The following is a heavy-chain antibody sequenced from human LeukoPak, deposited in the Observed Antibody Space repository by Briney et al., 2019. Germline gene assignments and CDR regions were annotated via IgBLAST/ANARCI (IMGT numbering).Heavy chain of an antibody. CDR3: ATKTIPGITVAGTAFDV. V-gene: IGHV1-2*02. Sequence: ASVKVSCKASGYTFTAYYLHWLRQAPGQGLEWVGWINPHSGGTNFAQNFQGRVTMTRDTSISTAYMELSRMRSDDMAVYYCATKTIPGITVAGTAFDVWGQGTLVTVSS. CDR2: INPHSGGT. J-gene: IGHJ3*01. D-gene: IGHD6-19*01. CDR1: GYTFTAYY.